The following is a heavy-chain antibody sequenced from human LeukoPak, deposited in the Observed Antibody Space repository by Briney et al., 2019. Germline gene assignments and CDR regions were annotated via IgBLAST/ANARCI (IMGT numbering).Heavy chain of an antibody. V-gene: IGHV3-64D*09. CDR1: GFTFSSCA. CDR2: INDYGTRT. CDR3: VKDLSGSYTFDF. J-gene: IGHJ4*02. Sequence: PGGSLRLSCSASGFTFSSCAMHCVRQGPGKGLEYVSGINDYGTRTHYGDSAKGRFIISRDDSRNTVFLHMNSLRGDDTALYYCVKDLSGSYTFDFWGQGILVTVSS. D-gene: IGHD1-26*01.